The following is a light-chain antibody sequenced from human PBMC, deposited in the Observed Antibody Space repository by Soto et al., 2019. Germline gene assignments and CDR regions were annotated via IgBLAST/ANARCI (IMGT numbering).Light chain of an antibody. V-gene: IGKV1D-12*01. CDR3: QQCDSSPLT. CDR2: AAS. J-gene: IGKJ4*01. CDR1: QGISTC. Sequence: EIVMTQSPASLSSSLGERVTLTCRASQGISTCLAWYQQKPGEAPKLLISAASSIPSGVPSRFSGSGSGTDFTLTINRLEPEDFATYYCQQCDSSPLTFGRGTKVDIK.